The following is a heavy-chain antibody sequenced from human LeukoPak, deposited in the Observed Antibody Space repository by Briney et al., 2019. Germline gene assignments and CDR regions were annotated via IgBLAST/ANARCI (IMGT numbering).Heavy chain of an antibody. V-gene: IGHV1-69*04. CDR3: ARTYYYDSSDYSALGY. CDR1: GGTFSSYA. J-gene: IGHJ4*02. CDR2: IIPILGIA. D-gene: IGHD3-22*01. Sequence: SVKVSCKASGGTFSSYAISWVRQAPGQGLEWMGRIIPILGIANYAQKFQGRVTITADKSTSTAYMELSSLRAEDTAVYYCARTYYYDSSDYSALGYWGQGTLVTVSS.